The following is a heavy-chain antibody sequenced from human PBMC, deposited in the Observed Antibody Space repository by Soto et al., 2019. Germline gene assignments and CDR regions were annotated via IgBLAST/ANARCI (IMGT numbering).Heavy chain of an antibody. Sequence: EVQLVESGGGLVQPGGSLKLSCAASGFTFSGSAMHWVRQASGKGLEWVGRIRSKANSYATAYAASVKGRFTISRDDSKNTAYLQMNSLKTEDTAVYYCTMIVVVLDAFDIWGQGTMVTVSS. J-gene: IGHJ3*02. CDR1: GFTFSGSA. CDR2: IRSKANSYAT. CDR3: TMIVVVLDAFDI. V-gene: IGHV3-73*01. D-gene: IGHD3-22*01.